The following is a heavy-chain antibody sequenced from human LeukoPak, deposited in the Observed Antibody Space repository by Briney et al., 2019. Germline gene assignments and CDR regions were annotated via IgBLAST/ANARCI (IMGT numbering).Heavy chain of an antibody. CDR2: ISSISSYI. J-gene: IGHJ4*02. CDR1: GFTFSSYS. D-gene: IGHD3-10*01. CDR3: ARDLAGVWYGDY. Sequence: AGGSLRLSCAPSGFTFSSYSMNWVRQAPGKGLEWVSSISSISSYIYYADSVKGRFTISRDNAKNSLYLQMNSLRAEDTAVYYCARDLAGVWYGDYWGQGTLVTVSS. V-gene: IGHV3-21*01.